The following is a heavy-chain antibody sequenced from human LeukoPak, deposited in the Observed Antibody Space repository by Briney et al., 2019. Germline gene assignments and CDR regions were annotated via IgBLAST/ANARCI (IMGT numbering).Heavy chain of an antibody. CDR1: GFMFRNYW. J-gene: IGHJ6*04. Sequence: GGSLRLSCKVSGFMFRNYWMDWVRQTPGRGLEWVANINQDGSEKYFVDSVKGRFTISRDNAKNSLYLQMNNLRDEDTAVYYCSRALEVWGKGTAVTVSS. V-gene: IGHV3-7*01. CDR2: INQDGSEK. CDR3: SRALEV.